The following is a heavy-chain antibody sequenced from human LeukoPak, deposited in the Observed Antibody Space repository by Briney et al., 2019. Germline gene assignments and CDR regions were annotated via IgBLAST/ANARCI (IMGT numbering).Heavy chain of an antibody. CDR2: I. CDR1: GGSISSSS. Sequence: PSETLSLTCTVSGGSISSSSDYWGWIRQAPGKGLEWVSSIYYADSVKGRFTISRDNAKNSLYLQMNSLRADDTAVYYCARETYCSGGSCYKGNAFDIWGQGTMVTVSS. D-gene: IGHD2-15*01. CDR3: ARETYCSGGSCYKGNAFDI. J-gene: IGHJ3*02. V-gene: IGHV3-21*01.